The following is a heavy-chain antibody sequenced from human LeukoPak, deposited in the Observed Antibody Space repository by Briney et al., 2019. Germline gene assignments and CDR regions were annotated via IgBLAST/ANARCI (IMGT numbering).Heavy chain of an antibody. CDR3: AGGLGGDLQL. D-gene: IGHD4-17*01. CDR2: ISSSSSTI. Sequence: GGSLRLSCAASGFTFSSYSMNWVRQAPGKGLEWVSYISSSSSTIYYADSVKGRFTISRDNAKNSLYLQMNSLRAEDTAVYYCAGGLGGDLQLWGQGTLVTVSS. V-gene: IGHV3-48*04. CDR1: GFTFSSYS. J-gene: IGHJ4*02.